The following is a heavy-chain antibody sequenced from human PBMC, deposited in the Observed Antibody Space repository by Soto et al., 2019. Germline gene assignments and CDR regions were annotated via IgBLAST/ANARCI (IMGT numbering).Heavy chain of an antibody. CDR2: ITPIFGTA. CDR1: GGTFSSYA. D-gene: IGHD4-4*01. V-gene: IGHV1-69*13. J-gene: IGHJ5*02. CDR3: AVPRDYSNYARANWFDP. Sequence: SVKVSCKASGGTFSSYAISWVRLAPGRGLEWMGGITPIFGTANYAQKFQGRVTITADESTSTAYMELSSLRSEDTAVHHCAVPRDYSNYARANWFDPWGQGTLVTVSS.